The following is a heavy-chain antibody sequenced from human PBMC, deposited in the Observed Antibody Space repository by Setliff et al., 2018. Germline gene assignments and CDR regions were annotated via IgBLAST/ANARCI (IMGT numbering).Heavy chain of an antibody. CDR1: GYTFNNYF. J-gene: IGHJ4*02. D-gene: IGHD2-2*01. Sequence: ASVKVSCKASGYTFNNYFLHWVRQAPGQGLEWMGWISVYNGYIVYARKIQGRATMTTDTSTTTAYMELRSLTSDDTAVYYCARDTCSLTSCQDDYFDYWGQGTLVTVSS. CDR3: ARDTCSLTSCQDDYFDY. V-gene: IGHV1-18*04. CDR2: ISVYNGYI.